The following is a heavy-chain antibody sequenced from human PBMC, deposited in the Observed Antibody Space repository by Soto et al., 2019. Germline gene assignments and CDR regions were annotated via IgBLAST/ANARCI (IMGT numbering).Heavy chain of an antibody. J-gene: IGHJ6*02. CDR2: IWYDGSNK. D-gene: IGHD3-10*01. CDR3: ARDRTMVRGVMPYYYYRMYV. CDR1: GFTFSIYG. V-gene: IGHV3-33*01. Sequence: GGSLRLSCAASGFTFSIYGMHWVRQAPGKGLEWVAVIWYDGSNKYYADSVKGRFTISRDNSKNTLYLPMNSLRAEDTAVYYCARDRTMVRGVMPYYYYRMYVCGQGTTVTVSS.